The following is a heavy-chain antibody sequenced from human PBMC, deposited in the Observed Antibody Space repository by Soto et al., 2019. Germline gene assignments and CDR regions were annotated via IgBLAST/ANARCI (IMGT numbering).Heavy chain of an antibody. CDR3: ARPAGDPPYYYYGMDV. J-gene: IGHJ6*02. CDR1: GYSFTSYW. D-gene: IGHD3-10*01. Sequence: GESLKISCKGSGYSFTSYWISWVRLMPGKGLEWMGRIDPSDSYTNYSPSFQGQVTISADKSISTAYLQWSSLKASDTAMYYCARPAGDPPYYYYGMDVWGQGTTVTVSS. CDR2: IDPSDSYT. V-gene: IGHV5-10-1*04.